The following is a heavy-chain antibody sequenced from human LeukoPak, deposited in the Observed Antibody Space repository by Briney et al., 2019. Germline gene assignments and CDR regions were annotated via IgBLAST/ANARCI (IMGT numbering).Heavy chain of an antibody. CDR3: ARMGCGSYPNYFDY. CDR2: IDWDTDK. J-gene: IGHJ4*02. Sequence: SGPALVKPTQTLTLTCTFSGFSLTTSGMCVSWIRQPPGKALEWLARIDWDTDKYYSTSLKTRLPISKDTSKNQVFLTMTNMDPVDTASYFCARMGCGSYPNYFDYWGQGILVTVSS. D-gene: IGHD1-26*01. V-gene: IGHV2-70*11. CDR1: GFSLTTSGMC.